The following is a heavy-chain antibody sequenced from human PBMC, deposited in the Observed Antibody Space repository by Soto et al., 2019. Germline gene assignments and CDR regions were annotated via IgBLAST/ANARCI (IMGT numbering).Heavy chain of an antibody. D-gene: IGHD2-15*01. V-gene: IGHV3-48*01. CDR1: GFTFSSYS. CDR3: ARAVGYCSGGSCFSPDHHYYYMDV. CDR2: ISSSSSTI. J-gene: IGHJ6*03. Sequence: GSLRLSCAASGFTFSSYSMNWVRQAPGKGLEWVSYISSSSSTIYYADSVKGRFTISRDNAKNSLYLQMNSLRAEDTAVYYCARAVGYCSGGSCFSPDHHYYYMDVWGKGTTVTVSS.